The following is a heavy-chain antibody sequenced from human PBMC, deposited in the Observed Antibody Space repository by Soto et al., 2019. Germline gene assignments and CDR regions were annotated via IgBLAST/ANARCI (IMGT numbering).Heavy chain of an antibody. J-gene: IGHJ4*02. V-gene: IGHV3-23*01. CDR3: AKSRYSSSWYQDRALDY. CDR1: GFTFSSYA. D-gene: IGHD6-13*01. CDR2: ISGSGGST. Sequence: PGGSLRLSCAASGFTFSSYAMSWVRQAPGKGLEWVSAISGSGGSTYYADSVKGRFTISRDNSKNTLYLQMNSLRAEDTAVYYCAKSRYSSSWYQDRALDYWGQGTLVTVSS.